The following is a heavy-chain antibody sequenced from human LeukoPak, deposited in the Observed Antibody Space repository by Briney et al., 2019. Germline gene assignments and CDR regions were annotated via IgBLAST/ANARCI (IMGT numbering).Heavy chain of an antibody. CDR3: AKARSSSGWYS. CDR1: GYTFTSYY. D-gene: IGHD6-19*01. V-gene: IGHV1-46*01. Sequence: ASVKVSCKASGYTFTSYYMHWVRQAPGQGLEWMGIINPSGGSTSYAQKSQGRVTMTRDTSTSTVYMELSSLRSEDTAVYYCAKARSSSGWYSWGQGTLVTVSS. J-gene: IGHJ4*02. CDR2: INPSGGST.